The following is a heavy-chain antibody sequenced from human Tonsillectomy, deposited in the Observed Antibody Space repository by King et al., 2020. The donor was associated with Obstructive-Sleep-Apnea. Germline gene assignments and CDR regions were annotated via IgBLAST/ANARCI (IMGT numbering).Heavy chain of an antibody. V-gene: IGHV4-39*07. D-gene: IGHD6-25*01. Sequence: QLQESGPGLVKPSETLSLTCTVSGGSISSIYYHWGWIRQAPGKGLEWIGSIFYSGGPKYNTSLKSRVTISIDTATNQFSLKLTSVTAADTAVYFCARDSIAAPPGSDKYGIDVWGQGTTVTVSS. J-gene: IGHJ6*02. CDR3: ARDSIAAPPGSDKYGIDV. CDR1: GGSISSIYYH. CDR2: IFYSGGP.